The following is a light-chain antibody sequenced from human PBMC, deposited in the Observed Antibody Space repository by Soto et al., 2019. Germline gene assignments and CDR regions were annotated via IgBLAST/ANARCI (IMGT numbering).Light chain of an antibody. V-gene: IGKV3-11*01. J-gene: IGKJ1*01. Sequence: DIVLTQSPASLSLSPGERATLSCRASQSVSTYLAWYQQKPGQAPRLLIYDASNRATGIPARFSGSGSGTDFTLTISSLEPEDSAVYYCQQRSNWPSWTFGQGTKVDIK. CDR3: QQRSNWPSWT. CDR2: DAS. CDR1: QSVSTY.